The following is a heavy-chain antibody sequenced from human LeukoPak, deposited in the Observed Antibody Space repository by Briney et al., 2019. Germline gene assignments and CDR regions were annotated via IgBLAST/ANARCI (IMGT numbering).Heavy chain of an antibody. CDR3: AKGGYYYDSSGLDY. D-gene: IGHD3-22*01. CDR2: IWYDGSNK. V-gene: IGHV3-33*06. J-gene: IGHJ4*02. Sequence: GGSLRLSCAAPGFTFSSYGMHWVRQAPGKGLEWVAVIWYDGSNKYYADSVKGRFAISRDNSKNTLYLQMNSLRAEDTAVYYCAKGGYYYDSSGLDYWGQGTLVTVSS. CDR1: GFTFSSYG.